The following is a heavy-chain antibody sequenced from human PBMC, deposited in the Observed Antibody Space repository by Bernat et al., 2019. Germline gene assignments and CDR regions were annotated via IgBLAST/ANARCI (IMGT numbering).Heavy chain of an antibody. CDR3: ARDLNDFWSGYYTKSDY. CDR1: GFTFSNHA. Sequence: EVQLMESGGGLVQPGGSLRLSCAASGFTFSNHAMNWVRQAPGKGLEWVSGISGNGIDTYYADSVKGRFTSSRDNSKNTMYLQLNSLRAEDTAVYYCARDLNDFWSGYYTKSDYWGQGTLVTVSS. D-gene: IGHD3-3*01. CDR2: ISGNGIDT. V-gene: IGHV3-23*01. J-gene: IGHJ4*02.